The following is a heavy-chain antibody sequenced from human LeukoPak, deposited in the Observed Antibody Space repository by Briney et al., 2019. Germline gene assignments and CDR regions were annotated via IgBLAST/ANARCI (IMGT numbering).Heavy chain of an antibody. J-gene: IGHJ4*02. CDR1: GYSFTTYN. Sequence: ASVKVSCKASGYSFTTYNINWVRQAPGQGLEWMGWMSTNSANSGYAQKFLGRATMTGDSSMSTAYLELSSLRYEDTAVYYCARGGFIYGYSYFDYWGQGTLVTVSS. V-gene: IGHV1-8*01. CDR3: ARGGFIYGYSYFDY. D-gene: IGHD5-18*01. CDR2: MSTNSANS.